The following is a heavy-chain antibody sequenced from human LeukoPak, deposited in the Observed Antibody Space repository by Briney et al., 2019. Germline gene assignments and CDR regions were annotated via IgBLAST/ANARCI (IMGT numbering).Heavy chain of an antibody. J-gene: IGHJ4*02. D-gene: IGHD2-21*02. Sequence: GASVKVSCKASGYTFTGYYMHWVRQAPGQGLEWMGWVSPKSGGTNYAQRFQGRVTMTGDTSISTAYMELSRLTSDDTAVYYCARAAYCGGDCYYYFDYWGQGTLVTVSS. CDR1: GYTFTGYY. CDR3: ARAAYCGGDCYYYFDY. CDR2: VSPKSGGT. V-gene: IGHV1-2*02.